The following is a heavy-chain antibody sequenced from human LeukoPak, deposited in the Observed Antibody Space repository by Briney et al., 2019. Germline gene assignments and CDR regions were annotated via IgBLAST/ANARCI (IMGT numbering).Heavy chain of an antibody. Sequence: GGSLRLSCAASGFTFIDHYMSWIRQGPGKGLDGVSYISSSGSTIYYADSVKGRFTISRDNAKNSLYLQMNSLRAEDTAVYYCARGSSGWPGVATFDYWGQGTLVTVSS. V-gene: IGHV3-11*01. CDR3: ARGSSGWPGVATFDY. D-gene: IGHD6-19*01. CDR2: ISSSGSTI. J-gene: IGHJ4*02. CDR1: GFTFIDHY.